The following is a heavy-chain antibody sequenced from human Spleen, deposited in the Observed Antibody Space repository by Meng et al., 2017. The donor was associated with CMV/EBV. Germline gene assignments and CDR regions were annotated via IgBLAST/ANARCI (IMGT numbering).Heavy chain of an antibody. J-gene: IGHJ4*02. Sequence: GGSLRLSCAASGFTFSNDEMNWVRQAPGKGLEWVAYISGPASAIDYADSVKGRFTVSRDNTKNSLILQMNSLRAEDMGVYYCARVNYDYWTDYATFFDYWGQGTLVTVSS. V-gene: IGHV3-48*03. D-gene: IGHD3-3*01. CDR1: GFTFSNDE. CDR2: ISGPASAI. CDR3: ARVNYDYWTDYATFFDY.